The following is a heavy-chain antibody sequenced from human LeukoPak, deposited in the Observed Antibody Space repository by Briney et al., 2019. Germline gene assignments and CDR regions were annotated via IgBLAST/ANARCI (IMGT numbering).Heavy chain of an antibody. J-gene: IGHJ6*02. V-gene: IGHV3-74*01. Sequence: GRSLRLSCAASGFTFSNYGMHWVRQAPGKGLVWVSRINSDGSSTSYADSVKGRFTISRDNAKNTLYLQMNSLRAEDTAVYYCASGPSLAMAPWYYYGMDVWGQGTTVTVSS. CDR1: GFTFSNYG. CDR3: ASGPSLAMAPWYYYGMDV. CDR2: INSDGSST. D-gene: IGHD5-18*01.